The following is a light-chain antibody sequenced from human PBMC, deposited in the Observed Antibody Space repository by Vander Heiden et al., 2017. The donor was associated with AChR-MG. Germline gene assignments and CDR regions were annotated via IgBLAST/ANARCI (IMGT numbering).Light chain of an antibody. V-gene: IGLV1-40*01. CDR1: SSHLGAGYD. CDR3: QSYDSSLNVV. J-gene: IGLJ2*01. Sequence: QSVLTQPPSVSGAPGQRVTISCTGSSSHLGAGYDVNWFQQLPKTAPKLVIANNFDRPSGVPDRFSGSKSGTSASLTITGLQAEDEADYYCQSYDSSLNVVFGGGTKVTFL. CDR2: NNF.